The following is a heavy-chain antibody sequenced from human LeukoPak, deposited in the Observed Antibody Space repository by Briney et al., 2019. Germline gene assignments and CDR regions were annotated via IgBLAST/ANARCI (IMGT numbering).Heavy chain of an antibody. J-gene: IGHJ4*02. Sequence: GGSLRLSCAASGFTFSSYGMHWVRQAPGKGLEWVAVISYDGSNKYYADSVKGRFTISRDNSKNTLYLQMNSLRAEDTAVYYCAKRFKGQWLFDYWGQGTLVTVSS. D-gene: IGHD3-22*01. V-gene: IGHV3-30*18. CDR2: ISYDGSNK. CDR1: GFTFSSYG. CDR3: AKRFKGQWLFDY.